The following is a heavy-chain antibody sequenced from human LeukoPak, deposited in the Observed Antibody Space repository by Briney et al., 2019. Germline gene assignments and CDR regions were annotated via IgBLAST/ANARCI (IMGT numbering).Heavy chain of an antibody. J-gene: IGHJ2*01. V-gene: IGHV4-34*01. CDR2: TNHSGST. Sequence: PSETLSLTCAVYGGSFSGYSWSWIRQPPGKGLEWVGDTNHSGSTNYNPSLKSRITISVDTSKNQFSLKLSSVTAADTAVYYCARAPYCSSTSCRYFDLWGRGTLVTVSS. CDR3: ARAPYCSSTSCRYFDL. D-gene: IGHD2-2*01. CDR1: GGSFSGYS.